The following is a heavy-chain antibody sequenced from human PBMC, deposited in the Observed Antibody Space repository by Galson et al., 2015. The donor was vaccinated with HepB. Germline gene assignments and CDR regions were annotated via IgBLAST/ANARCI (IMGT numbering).Heavy chain of an antibody. Sequence: SLRLSCAASGFTFSSYWMSWVRQAPGKGLEWVAVISYDGSNKYYADSVKGRFTISRDNSKNTLYLQMNSLRAEDTAVYYCAKDWVYYYDSSGYPAEVDYWGQGTLVTVSS. CDR1: GFTFSSYW. V-gene: IGHV3-30*18. CDR2: ISYDGSNK. D-gene: IGHD3-22*01. J-gene: IGHJ4*02. CDR3: AKDWVYYYDSSGYPAEVDY.